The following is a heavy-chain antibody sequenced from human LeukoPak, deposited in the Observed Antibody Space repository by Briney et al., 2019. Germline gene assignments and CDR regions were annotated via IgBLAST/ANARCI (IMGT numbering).Heavy chain of an antibody. J-gene: IGHJ5*02. CDR3: ARGADDYGDPPYFNWFDP. D-gene: IGHD4-17*01. CDR2: INHSGST. V-gene: IGHV4-34*01. CDR1: GGSFSGYY. Sequence: PSETLSLTCAVYGGSFSGYYWSWIRQPPGKGLEWIGEINHSGSTNYNPSLKSRVTISVDTSKNQFSLKLSSETAADTAVYYCARGADDYGDPPYFNWFDPWGQGTLVTVSS.